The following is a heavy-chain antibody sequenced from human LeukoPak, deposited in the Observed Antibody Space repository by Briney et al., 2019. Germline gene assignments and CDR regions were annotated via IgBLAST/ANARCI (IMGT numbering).Heavy chain of an antibody. D-gene: IGHD3-10*01. J-gene: IGHJ4*02. V-gene: IGHV3-48*04. CDR1: GFTFSSYS. CDR3: ARDAPFGY. CDR2: IGGSGSTI. Sequence: GGSLRLSCAASGFTFSSYSMNWVRQAPGKGLEWVSYIGGSGSTIYYADSVKGRFTISRDNAKNSLYLQMNSLRVEDTAVYYCARDAPFGYWGQGTLVTVSS.